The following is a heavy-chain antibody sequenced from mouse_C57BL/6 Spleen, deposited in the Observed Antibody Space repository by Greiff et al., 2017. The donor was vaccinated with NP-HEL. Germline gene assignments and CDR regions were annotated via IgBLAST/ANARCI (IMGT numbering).Heavy chain of an antibody. D-gene: IGHD2-3*01. CDR2: INPGSGGT. Sequence: VQLVESGAELVRPGTSVKVSCKASGYAFTNYLIEWVKQRPGQGLEWIGVINPGSGGTNYNEKFKGKATLTADKSSSTAYMQLSSLTSEDSAVYFCARGDDGYYGYFDVWGTGTTVTVSS. V-gene: IGHV1-54*01. CDR3: ARGDDGYYGYFDV. J-gene: IGHJ1*03. CDR1: GYAFTNYL.